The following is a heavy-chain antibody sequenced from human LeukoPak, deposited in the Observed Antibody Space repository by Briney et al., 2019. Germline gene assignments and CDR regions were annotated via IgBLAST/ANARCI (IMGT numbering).Heavy chain of an antibody. CDR3: ARQVSDYYYYYIDV. V-gene: IGHV4-39*01. D-gene: IGHD5/OR15-5a*01. Sequence: SETLSLTCTLSGGSISSTAYYWAWIRQPPGKGLEWIGSIYYSEATYYNSSLKSRVTISLNTSKNQFSLRLTSVTAADTAVYFCARQVSDYYYYYIDVWGKGATVTVSS. J-gene: IGHJ6*03. CDR1: GGSISSTAYY. CDR2: IYYSEAT.